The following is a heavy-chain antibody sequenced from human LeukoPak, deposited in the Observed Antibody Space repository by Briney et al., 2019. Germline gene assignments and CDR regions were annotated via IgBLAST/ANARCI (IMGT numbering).Heavy chain of an antibody. CDR3: TTVQPAAIPPWYLGFDY. J-gene: IGHJ4*02. V-gene: IGHV3-15*01. D-gene: IGHD2-2*02. CDR1: GFTFSNAW. Sequence: GGSLRLSCAASGFTFSNAWMSWVRQAPGKGLEWVGRIKSKTDGGTTDYAAPVKGRFTISRDDSKSTLYLQMNSLKTEDTAVYYCTTVQPAAIPPWYLGFDYWGQGTLVTVSS. CDR2: IKSKTDGGTT.